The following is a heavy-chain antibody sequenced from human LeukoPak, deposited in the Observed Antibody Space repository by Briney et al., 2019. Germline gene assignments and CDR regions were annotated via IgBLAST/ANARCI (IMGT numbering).Heavy chain of an antibody. V-gene: IGHV5-10-1*01. D-gene: IGHD2-15*01. Sequence: GESLKISCKGSGYSFTNFWISWVRQMPGKGLEWMGTIDPSDSYTNYSPSFQGHVTISADKSISTAYLQWSSLKASDTAICYCARLSGVLIDYWGQGTLVTVSS. CDR3: ARLSGVLIDY. CDR2: IDPSDSYT. CDR1: GYSFTNFW. J-gene: IGHJ4*02.